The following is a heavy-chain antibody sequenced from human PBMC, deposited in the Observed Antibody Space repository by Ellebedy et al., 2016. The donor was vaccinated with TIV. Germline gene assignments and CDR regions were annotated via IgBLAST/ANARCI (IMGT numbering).Heavy chain of an antibody. V-gene: IGHV5-51*01. CDR1: GYSFTSYW. Sequence: KVSCKGSGYSFTSYWIGWARQMPGKGLEWMAIIFPGDSHTTYSLSFQGQVTISADKSISTAYLQWSSLKASDTAMYYCARGPGGEGLKFDYWGQGTLVTVSS. CDR3: ARGPGGEGLKFDY. D-gene: IGHD3-10*01. CDR2: IFPGDSHT. J-gene: IGHJ4*02.